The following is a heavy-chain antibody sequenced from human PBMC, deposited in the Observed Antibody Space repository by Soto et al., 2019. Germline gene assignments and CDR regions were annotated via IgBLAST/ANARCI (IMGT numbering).Heavy chain of an antibody. V-gene: IGHV1-8*01. J-gene: IGHJ4*02. CDR2: MNPNSGNT. Sequence: ASVKVSCKASGYTFSNYDINWVRQATGQGLEWMGWMNPNSGNTGSAQKVQGRVTMTRNTSISTAFMELSSVRSEDTAVYYCARGRPRDCSGGSCPFFDYWGQGTVVTVSS. D-gene: IGHD2-8*02. CDR1: GYTFSNYD. CDR3: ARGRPRDCSGGSCPFFDY.